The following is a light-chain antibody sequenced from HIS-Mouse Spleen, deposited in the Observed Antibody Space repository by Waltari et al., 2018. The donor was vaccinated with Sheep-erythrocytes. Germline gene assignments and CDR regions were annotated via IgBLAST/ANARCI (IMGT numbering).Light chain of an antibody. Sequence: QSALTQPRPVSGSPGQSVTISCTGTRSDVGGYNYVPWYQQYPGKAPKLMIYDVSKRPSGVPDRFSGSKSGNTASLTISGLQAEDEADYYCCSYAGSYNHVFATGTKVTVL. V-gene: IGLV2-11*01. J-gene: IGLJ1*01. CDR3: CSYAGSYNHV. CDR2: DVS. CDR1: RSDVGGYNY.